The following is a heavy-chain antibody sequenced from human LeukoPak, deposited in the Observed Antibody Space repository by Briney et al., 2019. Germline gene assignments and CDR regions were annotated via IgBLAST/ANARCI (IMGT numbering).Heavy chain of an antibody. V-gene: IGHV3-23*01. CDR3: ARRTRGSSGGYFDY. D-gene: IGHD1-26*01. CDR2: ISGSGGTT. J-gene: IGHJ4*02. Sequence: GGSLRLSCAASGFTFSSYAMSWVRQAPEKGLEWVSAISGSGGTTYYADSVKGRFTISRDNSKNTLHVQMNSLRAEDTAVYYCARRTRGSSGGYFDYWGQGTLVAVYS. CDR1: GFTFSSYA.